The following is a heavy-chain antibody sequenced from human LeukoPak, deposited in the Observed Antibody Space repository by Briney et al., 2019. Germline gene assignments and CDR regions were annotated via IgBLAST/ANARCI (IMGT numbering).Heavy chain of an antibody. Sequence: KPSETLSLTCTVSGGSISSGSYYWSWIRQPVGKGLEWIGRVYSSGSTDYNPSLKSRLSISVDTSKNQFSLKLSSVTAADTAVYYCARDRRVTMVRGVIITSDYYYYMDVWGKGTTVTISS. J-gene: IGHJ6*03. CDR2: VYSSGST. V-gene: IGHV4-61*02. CDR1: GGSISSGSYY. CDR3: ARDRRVTMVRGVIITSDYYYYMDV. D-gene: IGHD3-10*01.